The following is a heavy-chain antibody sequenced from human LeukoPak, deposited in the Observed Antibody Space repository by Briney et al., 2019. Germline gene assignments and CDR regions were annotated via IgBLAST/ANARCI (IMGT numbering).Heavy chain of an antibody. Sequence: GESLKISCKGSGYSFTSYWIGWVRQMPGKGLEWMGIIYPGDSDTRYSPSFQGQVTISADKSISTAYLQWSSLKASDTAMYYCARRFRGWYYGWYYFDYWGQGTLVTVSS. V-gene: IGHV5-51*01. CDR1: GYSFTSYW. J-gene: IGHJ4*02. CDR2: IYPGDSDT. CDR3: ARRFRGWYYGWYYFDY. D-gene: IGHD6-19*01.